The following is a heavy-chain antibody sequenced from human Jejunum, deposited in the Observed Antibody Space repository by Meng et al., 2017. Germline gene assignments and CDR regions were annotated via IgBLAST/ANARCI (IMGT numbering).Heavy chain of an antibody. J-gene: IGHJ4*02. Sequence: LTQSGPVQGTPSRSLALTGAVSGACTSSSYRCTWVRQAPVRGLEWIGEVWHSGATYYNPSLESRLTISIATSNNRFSLELSSATAADTAVYYCARGVLERYFDYWGQGALVAVSS. CDR1: GACTSSSYR. D-gene: IGHD3-10*01. V-gene: IGHV4-4*02. CDR3: ARGVLERYFDY. CDR2: VWHSGAT.